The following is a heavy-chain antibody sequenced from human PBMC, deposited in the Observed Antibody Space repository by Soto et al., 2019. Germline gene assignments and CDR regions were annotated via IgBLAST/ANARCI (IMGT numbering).Heavy chain of an antibody. J-gene: IGHJ4*02. CDR3: ARAVAVPADFDY. CDR1: GYTFTGYA. Sequence: ASVKVSCKASGYTFTGYARHWVRQAPGQRLEWMGWINAGNGNTKYSQKFQGRVTITRDTSAGAAYMELSSLSSEDTAVYYCARAVAVPADFDYWGQGTLVTV. V-gene: IGHV1-3*01. D-gene: IGHD6-19*01. CDR2: INAGNGNT.